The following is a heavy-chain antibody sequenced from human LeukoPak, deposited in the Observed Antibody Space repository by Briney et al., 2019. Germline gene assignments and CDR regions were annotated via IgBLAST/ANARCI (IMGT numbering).Heavy chain of an antibody. Sequence: SETLSLTCTVSGASISSYYWTWIRQPPGKGLEWIGYIYYSGSTRYNPSLKSRVTISVDTSKNQFSQKLSSVTAADTAVYYCARVGILRFPSNLCDPWGQGTLVTVSS. D-gene: IGHD3-3*01. CDR1: GASISSYY. CDR2: IYYSGST. V-gene: IGHV4-59*01. CDR3: ARVGILRFPSNLCDP. J-gene: IGHJ5*02.